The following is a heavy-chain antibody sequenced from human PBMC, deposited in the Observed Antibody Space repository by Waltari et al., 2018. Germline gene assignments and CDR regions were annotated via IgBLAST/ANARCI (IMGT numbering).Heavy chain of an antibody. CDR1: GFTFSSYG. CDR3: ARLNYDYYYGMDV. Sequence: QVQLVESGGGVVQPGGSLRLSCAASGFTFSSYGMHWVRQAPGKGLEWVAFIRYDGSNKYYADSVKGRFTISRDNSKNTLYLQMNSLRAEDTAVYYCARLNYDYYYGMDVWGQGTTVTVSS. CDR2: IRYDGSNK. V-gene: IGHV3-30*02. J-gene: IGHJ6*02.